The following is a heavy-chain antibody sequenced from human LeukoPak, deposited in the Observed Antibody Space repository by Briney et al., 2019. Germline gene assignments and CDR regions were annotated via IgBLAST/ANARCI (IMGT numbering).Heavy chain of an antibody. Sequence: GGSLRLSCAASGFTVSNTYMSWVRQAPGKGLEWVSVIYSGGNTYYADSVKGRITISRDKSKNTLYLQMNSLRAEDTAVYYCARWGSGYAFDYWGQGTLVTVSS. D-gene: IGHD3-9*01. CDR2: IYSGGNT. V-gene: IGHV3-66*01. CDR1: GFTVSNTY. CDR3: ARWGSGYAFDY. J-gene: IGHJ4*02.